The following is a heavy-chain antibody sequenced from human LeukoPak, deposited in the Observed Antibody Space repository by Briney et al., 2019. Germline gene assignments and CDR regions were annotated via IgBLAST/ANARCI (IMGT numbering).Heavy chain of an antibody. CDR2: IYYSGST. J-gene: IGHJ4*02. V-gene: IGHV4-39*07. D-gene: IGHD4-11*01. CDR1: GGSISSSSYY. CDR3: VGLHDYSNYVTESYFDY. Sequence: PSETLSLTCTVSGGSISSSSYYWGWIRQPPGKGLEWIGSIYYSGSTYYNPSLKSRVTTSVDTSKNQFSLKLSSVTAADTAVYYCVGLHDYSNYVTESYFDYWGQGTLVTVSS.